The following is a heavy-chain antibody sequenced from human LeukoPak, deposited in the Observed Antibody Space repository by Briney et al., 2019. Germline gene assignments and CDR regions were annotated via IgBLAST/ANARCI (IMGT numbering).Heavy chain of an antibody. D-gene: IGHD2-15*01. CDR2: ISYDGSNK. CDR3: AKGYCSGGSCPPTFDP. Sequence: PGRSLRLSCAASGFTFSSYGMHWVRQAPGKGLEWVAVISYDGSNKYYADSVKGRFTISRDNSKNTLYLQMNSLRAEGTAVYYCAKGYCSGGSCPPTFDPWGQGTLVTVSS. CDR1: GFTFSSYG. V-gene: IGHV3-30*18. J-gene: IGHJ5*02.